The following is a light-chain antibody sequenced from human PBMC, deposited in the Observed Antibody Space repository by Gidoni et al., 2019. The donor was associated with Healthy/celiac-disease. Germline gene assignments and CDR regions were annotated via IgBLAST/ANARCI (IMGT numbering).Light chain of an antibody. J-gene: IGLJ2*01. Sequence: QSVLTQPPSVSASPGQKVTISCSGSSSNIGNNYVSWYQQHPGTAPKLLIYENNKRPSGIPDRFSGSKSGTSATLGITGLQTGDEADYYCGTWDSSLSVVVFGGGTKLTV. CDR1: SSNIGNNY. CDR3: GTWDSSLSVVV. V-gene: IGLV1-51*02. CDR2: ENN.